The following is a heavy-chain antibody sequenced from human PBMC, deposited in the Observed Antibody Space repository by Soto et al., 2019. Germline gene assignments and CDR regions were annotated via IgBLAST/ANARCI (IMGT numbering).Heavy chain of an antibody. CDR2: ISSDGSDK. D-gene: IGHD2-15*01. J-gene: IGHJ4*02. CDR3: VRGSDVARQELDY. CDR1: GFTFSNFG. V-gene: IGHV3-30*03. Sequence: QAQVVESGGGVVQPGRSLRLSCAASGFTFSNFGMHWVRQAPGKGLEWVAAISSDGSDKYYLDSVKGRFIISRDNSKNTLFLQMNSLRVEDTAVYYCVRGSDVARQELDYWGQGTLVTVSS.